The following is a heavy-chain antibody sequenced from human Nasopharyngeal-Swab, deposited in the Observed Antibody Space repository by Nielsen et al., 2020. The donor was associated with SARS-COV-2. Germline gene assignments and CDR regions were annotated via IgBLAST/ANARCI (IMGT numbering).Heavy chain of an antibody. CDR1: GFTFSSYA. CDR2: ISSDGSDK. J-gene: IGHJ3*02. Sequence: GGSLRLSCATSGFTFSSYAMHWVRQAPGKGLEWVAVISSDGSDKFYADSVKGRFSISRDTSRSAVYLQMNSLKTEDTAVYYCYLSAQLVRRAFDIWGQGTMVTVSS. V-gene: IGHV3-30*03. CDR3: YLSAQLVRRAFDI. D-gene: IGHD6-13*01.